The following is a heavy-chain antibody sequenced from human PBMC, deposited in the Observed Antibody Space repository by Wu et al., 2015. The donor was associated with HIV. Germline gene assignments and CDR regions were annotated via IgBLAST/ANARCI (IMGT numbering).Heavy chain of an antibody. J-gene: IGHJ5*01. CDR3: ARVWPTHQYDNSWFDS. CDR2: MSVYNGKT. Sequence: QVQLVQSGGEVKKPGASVKVSCKASGYTLISYGYSWVRQAPGQGLEWMGWMSVYNGKTNYAQKFQDRITMTTDRSTSTVYMELRSLRSDDTAVYYCARVWPTHQYDNSWFDSWGQGTLVTVSS. V-gene: IGHV1-18*01. D-gene: IGHD3-22*01. CDR1: GYTLISYG.